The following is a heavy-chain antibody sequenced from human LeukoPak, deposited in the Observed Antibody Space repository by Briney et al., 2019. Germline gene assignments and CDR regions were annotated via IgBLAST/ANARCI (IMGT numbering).Heavy chain of an antibody. D-gene: IGHD6-13*01. J-gene: IGHJ4*02. CDR1: GYTFTSYG. CDR3: ARTSSTWYVGVGDY. CDR2: ISAYNGNT. Sequence: ASVKVSCKASGYTFTSYGISWVRQAPGQGLEWMGWISAYNGNTKNAQKLQGRVTMTTDTSTSTAYMELRSLRSDDTAVYYCARTSSTWYVGVGDYWGQGTLVTVSS. V-gene: IGHV1-18*01.